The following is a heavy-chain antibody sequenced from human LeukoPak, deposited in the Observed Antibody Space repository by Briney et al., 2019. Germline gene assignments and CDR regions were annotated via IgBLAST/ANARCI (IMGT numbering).Heavy chain of an antibody. J-gene: IGHJ4*02. V-gene: IGHV1-69*13. Sequence: GASVKVSCKASGGTFSSYAISWVRQAPGQGLEWMGGIIPIFGTANCAQKFQGRVTITADESTSTAYMELSSLRSEDTAVYYCARRGGWDPAPFDYWGQGTLVTVSS. CDR2: IIPIFGTA. D-gene: IGHD6-19*01. CDR1: GGTFSSYA. CDR3: ARRGGWDPAPFDY.